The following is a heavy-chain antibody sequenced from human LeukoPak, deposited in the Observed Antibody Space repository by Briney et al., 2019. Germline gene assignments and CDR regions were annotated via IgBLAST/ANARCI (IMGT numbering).Heavy chain of an antibody. J-gene: IGHJ3*02. V-gene: IGHV4-39*01. CDR3: ALTLYSSGWYQFGAFDI. Sequence: SETLSLTCTVSSGSISSSSYYWGWIRQPPGTGLEWIGSISYSGSTYYNPSLKSRVTISVDTSKNQFSLKLSSVTAADTAVYYCALTLYSSGWYQFGAFDIRGQGTMVTVSS. D-gene: IGHD6-19*01. CDR1: SGSISSSSYY. CDR2: ISYSGST.